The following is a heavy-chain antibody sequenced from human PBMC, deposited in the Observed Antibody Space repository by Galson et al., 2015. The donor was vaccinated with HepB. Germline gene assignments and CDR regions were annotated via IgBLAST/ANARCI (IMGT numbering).Heavy chain of an antibody. CDR3: ATSIAVAGTRDY. V-gene: IGHV1-18*04. CDR2: ISAYNGNT. CDR1: GYTFTSYG. D-gene: IGHD6-19*01. J-gene: IGHJ4*02. Sequence: SVKVSCKASGYTFTSYGISWVRQAPGQGLEWMGWISAYNGNTNYAQKLKGRVTMTTDTSTSTAYMELRSLRSDDTAVYYCATSIAVAGTRDYWGQGTLVTVSS.